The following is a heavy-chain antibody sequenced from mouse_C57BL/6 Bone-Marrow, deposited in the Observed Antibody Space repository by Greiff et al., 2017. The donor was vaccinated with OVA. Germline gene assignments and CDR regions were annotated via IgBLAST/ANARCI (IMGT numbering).Heavy chain of an antibody. J-gene: IGHJ1*03. CDR2: IWSDGST. D-gene: IGHD1-1*01. CDR3: ARHGYGSSYWYFDV. V-gene: IGHV2-6-1*01. Sequence: VNVVESGPGLVAPSQSLSITCTVSGFSLTSYGVHWVRQPPGKGLEWLVVIWSDGSTTYNSALKSRLSISKDNSKSQVFLKMNSLQTDDTAMYYCARHGYGSSYWYFDVWGTGTTVTVSS. CDR1: GFSLTSYG.